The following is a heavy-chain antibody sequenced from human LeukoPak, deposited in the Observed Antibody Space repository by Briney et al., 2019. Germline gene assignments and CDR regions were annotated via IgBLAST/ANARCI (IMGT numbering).Heavy chain of an antibody. Sequence: ASETLSLTCAVYGGSFSGYYWSWIRQPPGKGLEWIGEINHSGSTNYNPSLKSRVTISVDTSKNQFSLKLSSVTAADTAVYCCARGLVVGRYYYYGMDVWGQGTTVTVSS. D-gene: IGHD1-26*01. V-gene: IGHV4-34*01. CDR1: GGSFSGYY. J-gene: IGHJ6*02. CDR3: ARGLVVGRYYYYGMDV. CDR2: INHSGST.